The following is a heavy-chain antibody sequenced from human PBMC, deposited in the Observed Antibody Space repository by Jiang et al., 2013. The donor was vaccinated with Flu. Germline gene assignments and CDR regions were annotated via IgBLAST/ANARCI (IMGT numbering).Heavy chain of an antibody. CDR1: GFTFSSYG. CDR3: VKDLRLGKV. V-gene: IGHV3-23*01. Sequence: VQLLESGGGLVQPGGSLRLSCAASGFTFSSYGMSWVRQAPGKGLEWVSVISGSGDRTYYADSVKGRFAISRDNSRNSLYLQMNSLRVEDAAVYYCVKDLRLGKVWGQGTTVTVSS. J-gene: IGHJ6*02. CDR2: ISGSGDRT.